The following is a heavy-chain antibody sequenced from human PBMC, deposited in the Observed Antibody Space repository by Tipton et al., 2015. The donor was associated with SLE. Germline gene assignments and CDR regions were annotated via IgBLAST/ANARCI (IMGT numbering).Heavy chain of an antibody. Sequence: SLRLSCAASGFTVSSNYMSWVRQAPGKGLEWVSVIYSGGSTYYADSVKGRFTISRDNSKNTLYLQMNSLRAEDTAVYYCASGVYGSGDALDIWGQGTMVTVSS. CDR3: ASGVYGSGDALDI. V-gene: IGHV3-53*01. CDR2: IYSGGST. J-gene: IGHJ3*02. CDR1: GFTVSSNY. D-gene: IGHD3-10*01.